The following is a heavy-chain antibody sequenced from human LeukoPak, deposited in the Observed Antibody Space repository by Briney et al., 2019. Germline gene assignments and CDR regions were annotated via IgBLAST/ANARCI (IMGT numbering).Heavy chain of an antibody. D-gene: IGHD3-10*01. CDR2: INHSGST. V-gene: IGHV4-34*01. J-gene: IGHJ6*04. CDR3: ARCAAYYYGSGSYGSSPDV. Sequence: SETLSLTCAVYGGSFSGYYWSWIRQPPGKGLEWIGEINHSGSTNYNPSLKSRVTISVDTSKNQFSLKLSSVTAADTAVYYCARCAAYYYGSGSYGSSPDVWGKGTTVTVSS. CDR1: GGSFSGYY.